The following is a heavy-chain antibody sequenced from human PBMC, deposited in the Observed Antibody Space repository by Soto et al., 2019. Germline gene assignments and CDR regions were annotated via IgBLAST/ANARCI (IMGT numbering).Heavy chain of an antibody. J-gene: IGHJ4*02. Sequence: GGSLRPSSAASGFTFSSYAMSWVRQAPGKGLEWVSAISSSGSSTYYADSVKRRFTISRDNSKNTLYLQMNSLRAEDTAVYYCAKDLGHYYDSSGYPDYWGQGTLVTVSS. V-gene: IGHV3-23*01. CDR3: AKDLGHYYDSSGYPDY. D-gene: IGHD3-22*01. CDR2: ISSSGSST. CDR1: GFTFSSYA.